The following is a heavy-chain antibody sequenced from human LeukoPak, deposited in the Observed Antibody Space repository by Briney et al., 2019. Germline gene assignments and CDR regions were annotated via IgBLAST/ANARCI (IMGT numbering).Heavy chain of an antibody. D-gene: IGHD2-2*01. CDR1: GFSFSNFA. J-gene: IGHJ4*02. CDR3: AKVRTGYCSSISCLKFDC. CDR2: VSARSDYT. V-gene: IGHV3-23*01. Sequence: QPGGSLRLSCAASGFSFSNFAMSWVRQAPGKGLEWVSSVSARSDYTYYADSVKGRFTISRDNSKNTLYLRLNSLRAEDSALYYCAKVRTGYCSSISCLKFDCWGQGTLVTVSS.